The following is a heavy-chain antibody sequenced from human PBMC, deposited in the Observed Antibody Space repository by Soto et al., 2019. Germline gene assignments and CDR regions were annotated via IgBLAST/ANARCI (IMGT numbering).Heavy chain of an antibody. D-gene: IGHD3-3*01. V-gene: IGHV1-18*01. CDR2: ISAYNGNT. J-gene: IGHJ6*02. CDR1: GYTFTSYG. CDR3: ATADYDFWSGYLPAV. Sequence: ASVKVSCKASGYTFTSYGISWVRQAPGQGLEWMGCISAYNGNTNYAQKLQGRVTMTTDTSTSTAYMELRSLRSDDTAVYYCATADYDFWSGYLPAVWGPGTTVTVSS.